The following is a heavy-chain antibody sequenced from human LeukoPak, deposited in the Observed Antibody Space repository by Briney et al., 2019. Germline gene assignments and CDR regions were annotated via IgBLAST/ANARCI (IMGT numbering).Heavy chain of an antibody. CDR3: ARDRQIVVVTAILN. CDR1: GFTLSSYE. J-gene: IGHJ4*02. V-gene: IGHV3-30-3*01. D-gene: IGHD2-21*02. Sequence: GGSLRLSCAASGFTLSSYEMNWVRQAPGKGLEWVAVISYDGSNKYYADSVKGRFTISRDNSKNTLYLQMNSPRAEDTAVYYCARDRQIVVVTAILNWGQGTLVTVSS. CDR2: ISYDGSNK.